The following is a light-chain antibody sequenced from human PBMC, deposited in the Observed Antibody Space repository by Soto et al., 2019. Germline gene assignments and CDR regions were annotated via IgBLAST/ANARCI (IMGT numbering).Light chain of an antibody. CDR3: QQYGSSTIT. CDR2: DAS. CDR1: ADVSSSY. V-gene: IGKV3D-20*01. J-gene: IGKJ5*01. Sequence: EIQMTQSPATLSFSPGERATLTCGASADVSSSYVAWYPQTSAMAPRLLIHDASSRQTGIPERFSGSKAGTEFTLTIRRLQPEDSAVDYCQQYGSSTITFGQGTRLEIK.